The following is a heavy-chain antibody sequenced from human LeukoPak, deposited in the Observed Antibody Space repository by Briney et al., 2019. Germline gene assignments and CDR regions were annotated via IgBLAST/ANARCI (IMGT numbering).Heavy chain of an antibody. J-gene: IGHJ4*02. CDR2: IYHSGST. CDR3: AGVGVSIFGVVTSFDY. V-gene: IGHV4-30-2*01. D-gene: IGHD3-3*01. CDR1: GGSISSGGYY. Sequence: SQTLSLTCTVSGGSISSGGYYWSWIRQPPGKGLEWIGYIYHSGSTYYNPSLKSRVTISVDRSKNQFSLKLSSVTAADTAVYYCAGVGVSIFGVVTSFDYWGQGTLVTVSS.